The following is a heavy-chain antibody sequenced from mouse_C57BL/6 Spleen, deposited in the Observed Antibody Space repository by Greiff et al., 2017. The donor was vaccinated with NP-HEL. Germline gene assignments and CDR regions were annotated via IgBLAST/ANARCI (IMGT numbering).Heavy chain of an antibody. CDR1: GYSITSGYD. D-gene: IGHD4-1*01. V-gene: IGHV3-1*01. CDR3: ARDQNWADRGYYAMDY. Sequence: EVQLQESGPGMVKPSQSLSLTCTVTGYSITSGYDWHWIRHFPGNKLEWMGYISYSGSTNYNPSLKSRISITHDTSKNHFFLKLNSVTTEDTATYYCARDQNWADRGYYAMDYWGQGTSVTVSS. CDR2: ISYSGST. J-gene: IGHJ4*01.